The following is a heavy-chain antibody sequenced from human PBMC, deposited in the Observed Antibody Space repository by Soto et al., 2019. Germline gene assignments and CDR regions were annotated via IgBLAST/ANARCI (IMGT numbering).Heavy chain of an antibody. CDR3: TISPREWLRLGDFFDY. V-gene: IGHV3-74*01. J-gene: IGHJ4*02. CDR2: SNSVGTNT. Sequence: EVELVESGGGLVQPGGSLRLSCGASGFNFRSYWIHWVRQAPGKGLMWVSHSNSVGTNTSYADSVKGRFTISRDNAKSTLFLQMNFLRAEDTAVYYCTISPREWLRLGDFFDYWGQGTLVTVST. D-gene: IGHD5-12*01. CDR1: GFNFRSYW.